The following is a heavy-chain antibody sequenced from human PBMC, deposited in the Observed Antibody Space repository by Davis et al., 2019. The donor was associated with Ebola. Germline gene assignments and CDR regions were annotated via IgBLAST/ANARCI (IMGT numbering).Heavy chain of an antibody. V-gene: IGHV1-2*02. CDR3: ARDLDYGGNSDYFDY. J-gene: IGHJ4*02. CDR1: GYTFTGYY. Sequence: ASVKVSCKASGYTFTGYYMHWVRQAPGQGLEWMGWINPNSGGTNYAQKLQGRVTMTTDTSTSTAYMELRSLRSDDTAVYYCARDLDYGGNSDYFDYWGQGTLVTVSS. CDR2: INPNSGGT. D-gene: IGHD4-23*01.